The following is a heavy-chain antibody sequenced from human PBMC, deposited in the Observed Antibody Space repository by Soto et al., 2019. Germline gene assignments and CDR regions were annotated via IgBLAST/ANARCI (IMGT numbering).Heavy chain of an antibody. CDR3: ARDIFGGSYDFWH. CDR1: GFSVGRLF. V-gene: IGHV3-66*01. CDR2: LSSDDNT. D-gene: IGHD3-3*01. Sequence: DVRLVESGGGLVQPGGSRRLSCTASGFSVGRLFMTWVRQAPGKGLEWVSVLSSDDNTYYADSVKGRFTISRDISKTTLFLEMNSLRGEDTAVYHCARDIFGGSYDFWHGGQGTLVTVSS. J-gene: IGHJ4*02.